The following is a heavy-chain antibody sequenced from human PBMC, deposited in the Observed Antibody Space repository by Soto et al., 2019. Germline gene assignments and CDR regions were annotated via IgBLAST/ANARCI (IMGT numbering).Heavy chain of an antibody. Sequence: GALRLSCAASGGTFSSYSMNWVRQAPGKGLEWVSSISSSSSYIYYADSVKGRFTISRDNAKNSLYLQMNSLRAEDTAVYYCARDRITMVRGVRFNWFAPWGQGTLVTVSS. CDR1: GGTFSSYS. V-gene: IGHV3-21*01. D-gene: IGHD3-10*01. CDR3: ARDRITMVRGVRFNWFAP. CDR2: ISSSSSYI. J-gene: IGHJ5*02.